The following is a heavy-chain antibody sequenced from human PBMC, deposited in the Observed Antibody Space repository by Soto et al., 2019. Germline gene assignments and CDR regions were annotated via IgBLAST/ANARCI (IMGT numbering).Heavy chain of an antibody. J-gene: IGHJ5*02. V-gene: IGHV3-7*03. CDR1: GFTFSSYW. Sequence: EVQLVESGGGLVQPGGSLRLSCAASGFTFSSYWMSWVRQAPGRGLEWVANIKQDGSEKYYEDSVKGRFTISRDNANNSLYLQITSLRAEATAVYYCARGRRIQLCLQARYSCFDPWGQGTLVTVSS. D-gene: IGHD5-18*01. CDR3: ARGRRIQLCLQARYSCFDP. CDR2: IKQDGSEK.